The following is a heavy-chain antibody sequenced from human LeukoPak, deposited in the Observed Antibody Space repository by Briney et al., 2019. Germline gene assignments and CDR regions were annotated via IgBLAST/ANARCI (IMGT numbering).Heavy chain of an antibody. D-gene: IGHD2-8*01. CDR1: GGSISNTNW. CDR2: ISLTGLT. V-gene: IGHV4-4*02. CDR3: SRENGAFSPFGY. Sequence: KASGTLSLTCGVSGGSISNTNWWSWVRQPPGQGLEWIGEISLTGLTHYNPSLESRVTVSLDKSKNQLSLNLTSVTAADTAVYYCSRENGAFSPFGYWGQGTLVT. J-gene: IGHJ4*02.